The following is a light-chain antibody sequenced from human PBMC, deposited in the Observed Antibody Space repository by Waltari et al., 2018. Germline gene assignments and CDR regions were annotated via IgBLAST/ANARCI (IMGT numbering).Light chain of an antibody. CDR1: QRVLYSSHNKDY. Sequence: DIVMTQSPDSLAVSLGERATINCKSSQRVLYSSHNKDYLAWYQQKPGQPPRVLIFWASTRDSGVPDRFSGGGSGTDFTLTIDNLQAEDVAIYYCQQYYNTPRTFGQGTKLEIK. J-gene: IGKJ1*01. CDR3: QQYYNTPRT. CDR2: WAS. V-gene: IGKV4-1*01.